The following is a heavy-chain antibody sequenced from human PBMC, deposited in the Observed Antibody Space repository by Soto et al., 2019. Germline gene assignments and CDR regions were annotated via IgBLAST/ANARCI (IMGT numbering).Heavy chain of an antibody. CDR3: ARHEEKWLQPYFAY. J-gene: IGHJ4*02. CDR2: ISYRGST. V-gene: IGHV4-59*08. D-gene: IGHD5-12*01. CDR1: GDSISTYY. Sequence: QVQLQESGPGLVKPSETLSLTCTVSGDSISTYYWSWIRQPPGKGLEWIGYISYRGSTKYSPSLKSRVTLSVDTSKNQFSLKLSSVTAADTAVYYCARHEEKWLQPYFAYWGQGTLVTVSS.